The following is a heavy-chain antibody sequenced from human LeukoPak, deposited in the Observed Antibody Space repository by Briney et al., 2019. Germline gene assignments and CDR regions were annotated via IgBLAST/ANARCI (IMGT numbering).Heavy chain of an antibody. Sequence: AASVKVSCKASGYTFTSYYLHWVRQAPGQGLEWMGIINPSGGITSYAQKFQGRVTMTRDTSTSTVYMELNSLRSEDTAVYYCARESCSGGGCYSYEYFQHWGQGTLVTVSS. D-gene: IGHD2-15*01. V-gene: IGHV1-46*01. CDR3: ARESCSGGGCYSYEYFQH. CDR2: INPSGGIT. CDR1: GYTFTSYY. J-gene: IGHJ1*01.